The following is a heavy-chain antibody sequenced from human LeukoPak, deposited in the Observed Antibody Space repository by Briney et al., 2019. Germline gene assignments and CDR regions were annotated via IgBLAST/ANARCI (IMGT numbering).Heavy chain of an antibody. Sequence: ASVKVSCKASGYTFTGYYMHWVRQAPGQGLEWMGWINPNSGGTNYAQKFQGRVTMTRDTSISTAYMELSRLRSDDTAVYYCARDIIPSYYDSSGYLHAEYFQHWGQGTLVTVSS. CDR1: GYTFTGYY. D-gene: IGHD3-22*01. J-gene: IGHJ1*01. CDR2: INPNSGGT. CDR3: ARDIIPSYYDSSGYLHAEYFQH. V-gene: IGHV1-2*02.